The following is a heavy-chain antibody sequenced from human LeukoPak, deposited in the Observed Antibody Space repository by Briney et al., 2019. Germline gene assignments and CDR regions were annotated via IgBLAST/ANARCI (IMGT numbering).Heavy chain of an antibody. CDR1: GYTFTSYY. J-gene: IGHJ5*02. V-gene: IGHV1-46*03. D-gene: IGHD3-22*01. Sequence: ASVKVSCKASGYTFTSYYMHWVRQAPGQGLEWMGIINPSGGSTSYAQKFQGRVTMTRDTSTSTVYMELSSLRSEDTAVYYCARGYYYDSSGYPNWFDPWGQGTLSPSPQ. CDR3: ARGYYYDSSGYPNWFDP. CDR2: INPSGGST.